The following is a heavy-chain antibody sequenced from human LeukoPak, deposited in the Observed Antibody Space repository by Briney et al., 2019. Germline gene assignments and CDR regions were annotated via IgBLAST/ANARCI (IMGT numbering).Heavy chain of an antibody. Sequence: SETLSLTCTVSGVSISTDYWSWIRQPPGKGLDWIGYVSFGGGTNYNPSLKSRVITSADTSKNQFSLNLTSVTAADTAVYYCVRASVESGGAFDIWGQGTMVTVSS. CDR3: VRASVESGGAFDI. V-gene: IGHV4-59*01. J-gene: IGHJ3*02. CDR1: GVSISTDY. CDR2: VSFGGGT. D-gene: IGHD2-15*01.